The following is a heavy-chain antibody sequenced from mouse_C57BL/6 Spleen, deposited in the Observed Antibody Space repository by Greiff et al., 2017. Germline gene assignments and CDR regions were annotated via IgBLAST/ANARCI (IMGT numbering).Heavy chain of an antibody. CDR2: IRNKANGYTT. Sequence: DVHLVESGGGLVQPGGSLSLSCAASGFTFTDYYMSWVRQPPGKALEWLGFIRNKANGYTTEYSASVKGRFTISRDNSQSILYLQMNALRAEDSATYYCASSAYYSNYLAWFAYWGQGTLVTVSA. D-gene: IGHD2-5*01. CDR1: GFTFTDYY. J-gene: IGHJ3*01. CDR3: ASSAYYSNYLAWFAY. V-gene: IGHV7-3*01.